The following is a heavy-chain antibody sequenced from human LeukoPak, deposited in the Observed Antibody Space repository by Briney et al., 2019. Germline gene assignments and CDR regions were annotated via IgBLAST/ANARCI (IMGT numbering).Heavy chain of an antibody. Sequence: SETLSLTCTVSGGSISSYYWSWIRQPPGKGLEWIGYIYYSGSNNYNPSLKSRVTISVDTSKNQFSLKLSSVTAADTAVYYCARHLTGYSPLDYWGQGTLVTVSS. CDR2: IYYSGSN. D-gene: IGHD3-9*01. J-gene: IGHJ4*02. CDR1: GGSISSYY. CDR3: ARHLTGYSPLDY. V-gene: IGHV4-59*01.